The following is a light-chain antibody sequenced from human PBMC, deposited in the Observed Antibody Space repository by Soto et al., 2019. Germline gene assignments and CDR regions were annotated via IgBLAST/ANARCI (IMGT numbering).Light chain of an antibody. CDR3: QQYNNWPRT. V-gene: IGKV3-15*01. J-gene: IGKJ1*01. CDR1: QGITNN. Sequence: EIVMTQSPATLSASPGERATLSCRASQGITNNLAWFQQKPGQAPRLLVYGASTRASGIPARFSGSGSGTEFTLTISSLQSEDFAVYYCQQYNNWPRTLGQGTKVEIK. CDR2: GAS.